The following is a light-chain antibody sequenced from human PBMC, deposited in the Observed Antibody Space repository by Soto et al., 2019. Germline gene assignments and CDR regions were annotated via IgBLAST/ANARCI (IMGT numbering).Light chain of an antibody. J-gene: IGKJ5*01. CDR1: QGITNW. CDR3: QQYGSSPST. V-gene: IGKV1-12*01. CDR2: AAS. Sequence: DIQMTQSPSSVSASVGDRVTITCRASQGITNWLAWYQQKPGKAPKLLIYAASSRATGIPDRFSGSGSGTDFTLTISRLEPEDFAVYYCQQYGSSPSTFGQGTRLEIK.